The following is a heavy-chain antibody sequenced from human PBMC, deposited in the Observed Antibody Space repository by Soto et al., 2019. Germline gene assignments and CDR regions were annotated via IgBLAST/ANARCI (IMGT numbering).Heavy chain of an antibody. CDR2: INHSGST. CDR1: GGSFSGYY. CDR3: ARGRVACSGGSCYSGYYYYYGMDV. J-gene: IGHJ6*02. D-gene: IGHD2-15*01. V-gene: IGHV4-34*01. Sequence: QVQLQQWGAGLLKPSETLSLTCAVYGGSFSGYYWSWIRQPPGKGLEWIGEINHSGSTNYNPSLKSRVTISVDTSKNQFSLKLSSVTAADTAVYYCARGRVACSGGSCYSGYYYYYGMDVWGQGTTVTVSS.